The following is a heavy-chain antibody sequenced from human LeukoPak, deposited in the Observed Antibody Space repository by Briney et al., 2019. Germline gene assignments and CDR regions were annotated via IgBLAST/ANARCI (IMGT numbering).Heavy chain of an antibody. CDR3: ARGRLRWLQFLDY. D-gene: IGHD5-24*01. CDR2: IYTSGST. CDR1: GGSISSGSYY. Sequence: PSETLSLTCTVSGGSISSGSYYWSWIRQPAGKGLEWIGRIYTSGSTNYNPSLKSRVTISVDTSKNQFSLKLSSVTAAGTAVYYCARGRLRWLQFLDYWGQGTLVTVSS. V-gene: IGHV4-61*02. J-gene: IGHJ4*02.